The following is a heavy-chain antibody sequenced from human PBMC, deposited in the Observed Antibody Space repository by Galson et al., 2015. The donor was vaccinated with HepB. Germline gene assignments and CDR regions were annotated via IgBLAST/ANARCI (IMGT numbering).Heavy chain of an antibody. D-gene: IGHD5-12*01. CDR2: ISSSSSYI. J-gene: IGHJ5*02. Sequence: SLRLSCAASGFTFSSYSMNWVRQAPGKGLEWVSSISSSSSYIYYADSVKGRFTISRDNAKNSLYLQMNSLRAEDTAVYYCARDSGYDPNWFDPWGQGTLVTVSS. CDR1: GFTFSSYS. CDR3: ARDSGYDPNWFDP. V-gene: IGHV3-21*01.